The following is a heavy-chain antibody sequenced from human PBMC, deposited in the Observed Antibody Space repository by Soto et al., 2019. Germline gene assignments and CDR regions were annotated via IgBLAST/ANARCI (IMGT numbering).Heavy chain of an antibody. J-gene: IGHJ3*02. V-gene: IGHV3-48*01. Sequence: GGSLRLSCAASGFTFSSYSMNWVRQAPGKGLEWVSYISSSSSTIYYADSVKGRFTISRDNAKNSLYLQMNSLRAEDTAVYYCARTRGCGGCYDDAFDIWGQGTMVTVSS. D-gene: IGHD2-21*02. CDR1: GFTFSSYS. CDR3: ARTRGCGGCYDDAFDI. CDR2: ISSSSSTI.